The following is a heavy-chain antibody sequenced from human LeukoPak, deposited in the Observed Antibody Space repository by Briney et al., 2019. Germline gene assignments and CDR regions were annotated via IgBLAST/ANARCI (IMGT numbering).Heavy chain of an antibody. CDR1: GFTFSSYG. D-gene: IGHD4-23*01. Sequence: GGSLRLSCAASGFTFSSYGMHWVRQAPGKGLEWVAVISYDGSNKYYADSVKGRFTISRDNSKNTLYLQMNSLRAEDTAVYYCASTVVGGFDYWGQGTLVTVSS. CDR3: ASTVVGGFDY. CDR2: ISYDGSNK. V-gene: IGHV3-30*03. J-gene: IGHJ4*02.